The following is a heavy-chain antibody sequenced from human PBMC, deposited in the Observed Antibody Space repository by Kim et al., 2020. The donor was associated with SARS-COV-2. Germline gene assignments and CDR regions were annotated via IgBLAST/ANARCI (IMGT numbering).Heavy chain of an antibody. CDR3: ARSPYSTTLDY. D-gene: IGHD4-4*01. J-gene: IGHJ4*02. V-gene: IGHV3-74*01. Sequence: DSVKHPFTVSRDNARNTLYLQMDSLQDDDTAVYYCARSPYSTTLDYWGQGTLVAVSS.